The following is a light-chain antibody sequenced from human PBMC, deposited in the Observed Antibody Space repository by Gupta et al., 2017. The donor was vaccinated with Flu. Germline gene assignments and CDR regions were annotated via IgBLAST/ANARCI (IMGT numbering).Light chain of an antibody. CDR3: QQYGSTRGYT. J-gene: IGKJ2*01. V-gene: IGKV3-20*01. CDR2: SAS. Sequence: RGTCSCRAIQCVNLNYLSRCQQKSAKPPRLLIYSASTRATGIPDKFSGSGSGTDFTLTNSRLEPEDFAVYYCQQYGSTRGYTFGQGTHLEIK. CDR1: QCVNLNY.